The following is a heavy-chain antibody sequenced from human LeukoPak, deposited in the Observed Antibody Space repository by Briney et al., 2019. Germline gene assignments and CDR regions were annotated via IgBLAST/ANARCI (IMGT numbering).Heavy chain of an antibody. CDR2: IRGSGNDI. Sequence: GGSLKLSCAASGFTFSTYTMNWVRQAPGKGLEWVSYIRGSGNDIHYADSVQDRFTISRDNAKNSLYLQMNSLRAEDTVLYYCARDSGNGGSCDYWGQGTLVTVSS. CDR1: GFTFSTYT. V-gene: IGHV3-48*01. CDR3: ARDSGNGGSCDY. D-gene: IGHD2-15*01. J-gene: IGHJ4*02.